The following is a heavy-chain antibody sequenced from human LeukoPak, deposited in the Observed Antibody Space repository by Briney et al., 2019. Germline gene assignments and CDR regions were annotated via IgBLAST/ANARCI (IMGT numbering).Heavy chain of an antibody. CDR1: GFTFSNVW. J-gene: IGHJ3*02. CDR2: IKSTNIGGTT. Sequence: PGGSLRLSCAASGFTFSNVWMSWVRQAPGKGLEGVGRIKSTNIGGTTDYAAPVKGRFTISRDNSKNTLYLQMNSLRAEDTAVYFCAKPTGGNQYDAFDIWGQGTMVTVSS. D-gene: IGHD4-23*01. V-gene: IGHV3-15*01. CDR3: AKPTGGNQYDAFDI.